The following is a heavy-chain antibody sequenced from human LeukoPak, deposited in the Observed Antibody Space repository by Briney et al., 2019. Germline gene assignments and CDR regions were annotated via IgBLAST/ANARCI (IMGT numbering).Heavy chain of an antibody. D-gene: IGHD1-26*01. J-gene: IGHJ4*02. CDR1: GGSISSGSYY. Sequence: SQTLSLTCTVSGGSISSGSYYWSWLRQPAGRGLEWIGRIYTSGSTNNTPSLKSRVTISVDTSKNQFSLKLSSVTAADTAVYYCARVSEWELLRPNYYFDYWGQGTLVTVPS. V-gene: IGHV4-61*02. CDR2: IYTSGST. CDR3: ARVSEWELLRPNYYFDY.